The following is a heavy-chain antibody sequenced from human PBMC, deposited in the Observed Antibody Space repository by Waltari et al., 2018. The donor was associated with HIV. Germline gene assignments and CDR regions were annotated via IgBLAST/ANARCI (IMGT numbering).Heavy chain of an antibody. J-gene: IGHJ4*02. D-gene: IGHD4-17*01. Sequence: EVQLLESGGDLVQPGGSLRLSCAGSGLTLTTYAMAWVRQAPGKGPEWVSGSYVSGGRAYYSYSVRGRFTISRDDSKNTRYLQMNSLRTEDAAVYYCAKGRLTTTAFDYWGQGTLVTVSS. V-gene: IGHV3-23*01. CDR2: SYVSGGRA. CDR1: GLTLTTYA. CDR3: AKGRLTTTAFDY.